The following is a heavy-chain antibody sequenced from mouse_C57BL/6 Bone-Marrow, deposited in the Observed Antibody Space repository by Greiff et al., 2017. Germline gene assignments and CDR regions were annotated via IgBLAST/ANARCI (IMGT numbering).Heavy chain of an antibody. CDR3: ARHYYGSSYYAMDY. D-gene: IGHD1-1*01. Sequence: VQLQQSGPGLVQPSQSLSITCTVSGFSLTSYGVHWVRQSPGKGLEWLGVIWSGGSTDYNAAFISRLSISKDNSKSQVFFKMNSLQADDTAIYYCARHYYGSSYYAMDYWGQGTSVTVSS. V-gene: IGHV2-2*01. CDR1: GFSLTSYG. CDR2: IWSGGST. J-gene: IGHJ4*01.